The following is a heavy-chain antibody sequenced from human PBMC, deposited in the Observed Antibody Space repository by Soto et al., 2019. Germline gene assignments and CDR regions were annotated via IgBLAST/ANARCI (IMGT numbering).Heavy chain of an antibody. J-gene: IGHJ4*02. D-gene: IGHD3-10*01. V-gene: IGHV4-34*01. CDR1: GGSFSYY. CDR3: ARGRQRGSGSYRDYFDY. Sequence: QVQLQQWGAGLLKPSETLSLTCAVYGGSFSYYWSWIRQPPGKGLEWVGEINHSGSTNYNPSLKSPVTISIDTSKNQFSLKLPSVTAADTAVYYCARGRQRGSGSYRDYFDYWGQGTLVTVSS. CDR2: INHSGST.